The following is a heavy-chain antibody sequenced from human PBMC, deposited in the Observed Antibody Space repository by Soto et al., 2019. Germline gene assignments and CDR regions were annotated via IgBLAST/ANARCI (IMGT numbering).Heavy chain of an antibody. CDR3: AAWAEGATEVH. Sequence: PGGSLRLSCAASGFTFSSYAMHWVRQAPGKGLEWVAVIWYDASKQFYAASVEGRFTISRDNSKAILYLQMNSLRAEDTAVYYCAAWAEGATEVHWGQGTLVTV. CDR2: IWYDASKQ. D-gene: IGHD2-15*01. CDR1: GFTFSSYA. J-gene: IGHJ4*02. V-gene: IGHV3-33*08.